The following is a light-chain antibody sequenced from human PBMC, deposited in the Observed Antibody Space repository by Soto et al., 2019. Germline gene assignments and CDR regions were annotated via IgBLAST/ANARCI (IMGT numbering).Light chain of an antibody. CDR2: GIS. CDR1: QSVTNSF. V-gene: IGKV3-20*01. J-gene: IGKJ2*01. CDR3: QQYSSLPHN. Sequence: ENVLKHSPGTLSLSSGQRATLYFRASQSVTNSFFAWYQQKPGQSPRLLNYGISSRAAGIPERFRGSGSGTDFTLTISELEPEDFVVYYCQQYSSLPHNFGQGTKLEVK.